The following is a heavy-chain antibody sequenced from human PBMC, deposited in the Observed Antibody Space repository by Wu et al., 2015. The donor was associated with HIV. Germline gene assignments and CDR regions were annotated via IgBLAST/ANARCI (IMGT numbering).Heavy chain of an antibody. D-gene: IGHD6-13*01. Sequence: QVQLVQSGAEVKKPGASVKVSCKASGYTFTSYGISWVRQAPGQGLEWMGWISAYNGNTNYAQKLQGRVTMTTDTSTSTAYMELRSLRSDDTAVYYCARWTSSSWYNGGLEYYFDYWGQGTLVTVSS. J-gene: IGHJ4*02. CDR1: GYTFTSYG. CDR2: ISAYNGNT. CDR3: ARWTSSSWYNGGLEYYFDY. V-gene: IGHV1-18*01.